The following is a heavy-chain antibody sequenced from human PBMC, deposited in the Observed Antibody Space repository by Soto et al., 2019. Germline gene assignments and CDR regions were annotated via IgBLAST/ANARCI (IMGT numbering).Heavy chain of an antibody. CDR2: ISIGGSET. J-gene: IGHJ4*02. CDR1: GLTFSSSW. Sequence: GGSLRLSCEASGLTFSSSWMHWVRQAPGKGLVWVSRISIGGSETYYADSVEGRFTISRDNARNTLYLQMDSLRAEDTAVYFCVRGYTGYGNFDYWGQGTLVTVSS. CDR3: VRGYTGYGNFDY. V-gene: IGHV3-74*01. D-gene: IGHD5-12*01.